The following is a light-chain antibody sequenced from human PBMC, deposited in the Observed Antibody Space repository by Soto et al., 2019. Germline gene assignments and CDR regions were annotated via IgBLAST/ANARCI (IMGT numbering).Light chain of an antibody. CDR1: QSVVHSDGIAY. J-gene: IGKJ5*01. CDR2: KVY. V-gene: IGKV2-30*02. CDR3: MQGTHWPIT. Sequence: DVVMTHSQAPVPVTLVEPASISCWRNQSVVHSDGIAYFSWFQQRPGRSPRRLIYKVYNRDSGVPARFSGSGSGTDFALKISRVEAEDVGVYYCMQGTHWPITFGQGTRLEIK.